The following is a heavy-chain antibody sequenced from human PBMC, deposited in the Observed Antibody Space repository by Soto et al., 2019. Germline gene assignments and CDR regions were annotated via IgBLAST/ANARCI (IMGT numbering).Heavy chain of an antibody. CDR3: ARDPLIVVVPAHYYYGMDV. Sequence: GGSLRLSCAASGFTFSSYSMNWVRQALGKGLEWVSSISSSSSYIYYADSVKGRFTISRDNAKNSLHLQMNSLRAEDTAVYYCARDPLIVVVPAHYYYGMDVWGQGTTVTVSS. CDR2: ISSSSSYI. J-gene: IGHJ6*02. D-gene: IGHD2-2*01. CDR1: GFTFSSYS. V-gene: IGHV3-21*01.